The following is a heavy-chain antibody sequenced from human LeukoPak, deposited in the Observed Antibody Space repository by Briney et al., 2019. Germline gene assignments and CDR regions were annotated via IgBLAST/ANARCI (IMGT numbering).Heavy chain of an antibody. CDR2: INPNSGGT. V-gene: IGHV1-2*02. CDR1: GYTFTGYY. CDR3: ARFLSPYSSSSGDY. J-gene: IGHJ4*02. D-gene: IGHD6-6*01. Sequence: ASVKVSCKASGYTFTGYYMHWVRQAPGQGLEWMGWINPNSGGTNYAQKFQGRVTMTRDTSISTAYMELSRLRSDDTAVYYCARFLSPYSSSSGDYWGQGTLVTVSS.